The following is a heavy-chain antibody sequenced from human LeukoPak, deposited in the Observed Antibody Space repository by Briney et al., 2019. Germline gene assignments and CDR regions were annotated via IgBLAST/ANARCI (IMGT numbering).Heavy chain of an antibody. CDR3: ARNGIVVVVDLHWFDP. CDR2: ISYDGSNK. J-gene: IGHJ5*02. V-gene: IGHV3-30-3*01. Sequence: PGRSLRLSCAASGFTFSSYAMHWVRQAPGKGLEWVAVISYDGSNKYYADSVKGRFTISRDNSKNTLYLQMNSLRAEDTAVHYCARNGIVVVVDLHWFDPWGQGTLVTVSS. D-gene: IGHD2-15*01. CDR1: GFTFSSYA.